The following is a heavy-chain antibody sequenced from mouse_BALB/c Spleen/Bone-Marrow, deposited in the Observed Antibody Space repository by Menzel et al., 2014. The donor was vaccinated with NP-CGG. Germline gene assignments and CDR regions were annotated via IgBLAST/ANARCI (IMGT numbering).Heavy chain of an antibody. D-gene: IGHD1-1*01. CDR2: IWAGGST. V-gene: IGHV2-9*02. CDR3: AREGGYCYGSRVAWFAY. J-gene: IGHJ3*01. Sequence: VKLVESGPGLVAPSQSLSITCTVSGFSLTSYGVHWVRQPPGKGLEWLGVIWAGGSTNYNSALMSRLSISKDYSKSQVFLKMNSLQTDGTAMYYCAREGGYCYGSRVAWFAYWGQGTLVTVSA. CDR1: GFSLTSYG.